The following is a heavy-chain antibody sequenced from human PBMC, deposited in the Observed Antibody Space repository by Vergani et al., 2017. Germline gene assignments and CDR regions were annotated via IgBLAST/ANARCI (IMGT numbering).Heavy chain of an antibody. CDR3: ASGPPRTLTWYFDL. J-gene: IGHJ2*01. Sequence: EVQLVESGGGLVQPGGSLRLSCAASGFTFSSYWMSWVRQAPGKGLEWVANIKQDGSEKYYVDSVKGRFTISRDNAKNSLYLQMNSLRAEDTAVYYCASGPPRTLTWYFDLWGRGTLVTVSS. V-gene: IGHV3-7*02. CDR2: IKQDGSEK. D-gene: IGHD4-17*01. CDR1: GFTFSSYW.